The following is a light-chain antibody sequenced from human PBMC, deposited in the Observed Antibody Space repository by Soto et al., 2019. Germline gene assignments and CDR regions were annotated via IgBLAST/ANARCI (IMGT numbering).Light chain of an antibody. J-gene: IGLJ3*02. V-gene: IGLV1-40*01. CDR2: GNS. Sequence: QSVLTQPPSVSGAPGQRVTIPCTGSSSNIGAGYDVHWYQQVPGTAPKLLIYGNSNRPSGVPDRFSASKSGTSASLAITGLQAEDEADYYCQSYDSSLSWVFGGGTKLTVL. CDR3: QSYDSSLSWV. CDR1: SSNIGAGYD.